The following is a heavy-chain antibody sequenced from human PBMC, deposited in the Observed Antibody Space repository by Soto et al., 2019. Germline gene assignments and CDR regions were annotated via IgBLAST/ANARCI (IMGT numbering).Heavy chain of an antibody. J-gene: IGHJ5*02. V-gene: IGHV4-31*03. CDR3: ARDIVGYCSGGSCYGTTWFDP. Sequence: SETLSLTCTVPGGSISSGGYYWSWIRQHPGKGLEWIGYIYYSGSTYYNPSLKSRVTISVDTSKNQFSLKLSSVTAADTAVYYCARDIVGYCSGGSCYGTTWFDPGGQGTLVTVS. CDR1: GGSISSGGYY. CDR2: IYYSGST. D-gene: IGHD2-15*01.